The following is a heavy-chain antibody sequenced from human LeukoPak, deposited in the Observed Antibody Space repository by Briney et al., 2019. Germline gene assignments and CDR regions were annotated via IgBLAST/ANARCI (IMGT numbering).Heavy chain of an antibody. V-gene: IGHV3-20*04. CDR2: INWNGGST. Sequence: PGGSLRLSCAASGFTFDDYGMSWVRQAPGKGLEWVSGINWNGGSTGYADSVKGRFTISRDNAKNSLYLQMNSLRAEDTALYYCARDLVYHDYVWGSYRRGAPFDYWGQGTLVTVSS. CDR3: ARDLVYHDYVWGSYRRGAPFDY. CDR1: GFTFDDYG. D-gene: IGHD3-16*02. J-gene: IGHJ4*02.